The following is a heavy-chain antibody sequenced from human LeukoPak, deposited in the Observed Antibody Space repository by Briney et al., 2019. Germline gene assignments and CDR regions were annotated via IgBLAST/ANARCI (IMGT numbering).Heavy chain of an antibody. V-gene: IGHV3-30*02. CDR3: ARQKIYYMDV. CDR2: IRYDGSNK. Sequence: GGSLRLSCAASGFTFSSYGMHWVHQAPGKGLEWVAFIRYDGSNKYYADSVKGRFTISRDNSKNTLYLQMNSLRAEDTAVYYCARQKIYYMDVWGKGTTVTISS. CDR1: GFTFSSYG. J-gene: IGHJ6*03.